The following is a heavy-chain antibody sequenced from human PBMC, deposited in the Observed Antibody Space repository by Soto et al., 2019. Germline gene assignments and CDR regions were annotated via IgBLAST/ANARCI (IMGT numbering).Heavy chain of an antibody. D-gene: IGHD3-16*01. V-gene: IGHV4-34*01. CDR2: INHSGST. CDR3: ASTWRPHWYFDL. Sequence: SETLSLTCAVYGGSFSGYYWSWIRQPPGKGLEWIGEINHSGSTNYNPSLKSRVTISVDTSKNQFSLKLSSVTAADTAVYYCASTWRPHWYFDLWGRGTLFTVSS. J-gene: IGHJ2*01. CDR1: GGSFSGYY.